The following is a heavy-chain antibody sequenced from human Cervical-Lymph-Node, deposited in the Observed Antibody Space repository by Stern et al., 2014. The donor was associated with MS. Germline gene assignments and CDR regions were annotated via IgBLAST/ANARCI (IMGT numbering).Heavy chain of an antibody. J-gene: IGHJ6*02. CDR2: VSYDGRSE. V-gene: IGHV3-30*04. CDR3: AGVYTNYGTYFYYTMDV. CDR1: GFTFSAYS. D-gene: IGHD4-11*01. Sequence: QGQLVQSGGGVVQPGRSLRLSCAASGFTFSAYSIHWVRQTPGKGLQWVAGVSYDGRSENYADSVKGRLTVSRDNSRNTVYLQMNSLRTDDTAVYYCAGVYTNYGTYFYYTMDVWGQGTTVTVSS.